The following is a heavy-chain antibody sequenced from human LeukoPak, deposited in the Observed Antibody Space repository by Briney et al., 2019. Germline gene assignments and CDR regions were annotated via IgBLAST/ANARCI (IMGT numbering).Heavy chain of an antibody. V-gene: IGHV4-39*01. D-gene: IGHD7-27*01. CDR1: GGSISSSSYY. CDR3: ARLQLGHYFDY. Sequence: PSETLSLTCTVSGGSISSSSYYWGWIRQPPGKGLEWIGSIYYSGSTYYNPSLKSRVTISVDTSKNQFSLKLSSVTAADTAVYYCARLQLGHYFDYWGQGTLVTVSS. CDR2: IYYSGST. J-gene: IGHJ4*02.